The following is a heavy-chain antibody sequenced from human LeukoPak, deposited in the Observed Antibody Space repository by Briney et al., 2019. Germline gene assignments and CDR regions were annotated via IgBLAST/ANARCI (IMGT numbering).Heavy chain of an antibody. J-gene: IGHJ4*02. Sequence: SETLSLTCTVSGGSISSYYWSWIRQPPGKGLEWIGYIYYSGSTNYNPSLKSRVTISVDTSKNQFSLKLSSVTAADTAVYYCARRSSPRWLQFLLWGQGTLVTVSS. D-gene: IGHD5-24*01. V-gene: IGHV4-59*08. CDR2: IYYSGST. CDR3: ARRSSPRWLQFLL. CDR1: GGSISSYY.